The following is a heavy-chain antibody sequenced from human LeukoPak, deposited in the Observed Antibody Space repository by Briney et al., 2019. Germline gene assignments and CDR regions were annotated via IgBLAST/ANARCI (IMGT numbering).Heavy chain of an antibody. CDR2: INWDSKNI. Sequence: GRSLRLSCAASGFTFDDYAMFWVRQAPGKGLEWVSGINWDSKNIGYAASVKGRFTISRDNAKNSLYLQMNSLRAEDTAFYYCAKGNRDSSGFYYYYGMDVWGQGTTVTVSS. CDR3: AKGNRDSSGFYYYYGMDV. D-gene: IGHD3-22*01. CDR1: GFTFDDYA. J-gene: IGHJ6*02. V-gene: IGHV3-9*01.